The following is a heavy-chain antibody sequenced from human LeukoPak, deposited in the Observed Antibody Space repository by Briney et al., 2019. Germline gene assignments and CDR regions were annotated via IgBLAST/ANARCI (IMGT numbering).Heavy chain of an antibody. Sequence: SETLSLTCAVYGGSFSGYYWSWIRQPPGKWLEWIGEINHSGSTNYNPSLKSRVTISVDTSKNQFSLKLSSVTAADTAVYYCARGRCSGGSCYYYWGQGTLVTVSS. CDR2: INHSGST. V-gene: IGHV4-34*01. J-gene: IGHJ4*02. CDR3: ARGRCSGGSCYYY. CDR1: GGSFSGYY. D-gene: IGHD2-15*01.